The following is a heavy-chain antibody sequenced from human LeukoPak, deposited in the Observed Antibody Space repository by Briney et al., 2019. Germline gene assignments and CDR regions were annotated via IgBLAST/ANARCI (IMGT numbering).Heavy chain of an antibody. V-gene: IGHV1-69*06. D-gene: IGHD2-2*01. CDR3: ARDKDIVVVPAATMSRLNYYYMDV. J-gene: IGHJ6*03. CDR1: GGTFSSYA. Sequence: SVKVSCKASGGTFSSYAISWVRQAPGQGLEWMGGIIPIFGTANYAQKFQGRVTITADKSTSTAYMELSSLRSEDTAVYYCARDKDIVVVPAATMSRLNYYYMDVWGKGTTVTVSS. CDR2: IIPIFGTA.